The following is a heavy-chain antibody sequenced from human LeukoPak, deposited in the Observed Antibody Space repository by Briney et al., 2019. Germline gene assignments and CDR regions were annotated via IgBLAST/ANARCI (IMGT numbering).Heavy chain of an antibody. CDR1: GDSVSSNSAA. Sequence: SQTLSLTCAISGDSVSSNSAAWNWIRQSPSRGLEWLGRTYYRSKWYNDYAVSVKSRITINPDTSKNQFSLQLNSVTPEGTAVYYCARDIQADYDSSGYYYPSDAFDIWGQGTMVTVSS. V-gene: IGHV6-1*01. CDR3: ARDIQADYDSSGYYYPSDAFDI. J-gene: IGHJ3*02. CDR2: TYYRSKWYN. D-gene: IGHD3-22*01.